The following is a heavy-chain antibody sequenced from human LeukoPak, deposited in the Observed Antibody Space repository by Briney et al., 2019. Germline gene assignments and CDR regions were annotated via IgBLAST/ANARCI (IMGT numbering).Heavy chain of an antibody. CDR3: ARLTTGTPYWFDP. CDR1: GFTFSDYY. J-gene: IGHJ5*02. Sequence: KPGGSLRLSCAASGFTFSDYYMSWIRQAPGKGLEWVSYVSSSGSTIYYADSVKGRFTISRDNAKNSLYLQMNSLRAEDTAVYYCARLTTGTPYWFDPWGQGTLVTVSS. CDR2: VSSSGSTI. D-gene: IGHD1-1*01. V-gene: IGHV3-11*01.